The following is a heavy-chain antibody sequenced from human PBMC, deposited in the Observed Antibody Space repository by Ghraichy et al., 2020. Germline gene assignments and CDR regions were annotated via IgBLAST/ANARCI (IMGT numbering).Heavy chain of an antibody. CDR2: IYSGGST. D-gene: IGHD3-3*01. V-gene: IGHV3-66*02. CDR3: ARWVTIFGVVTAEYFQH. J-gene: IGHJ1*01. CDR1: GFTVSSNY. Sequence: GGSLRLSCAASGFTVSSNYMSWVRQAPGKGLEWVSVIYSGGSTYYADSVKGRFTISRDNSKNTVHLQMSSLRAEDTAVYYCARWVTIFGVVTAEYFQHWGQGTLLTVSS.